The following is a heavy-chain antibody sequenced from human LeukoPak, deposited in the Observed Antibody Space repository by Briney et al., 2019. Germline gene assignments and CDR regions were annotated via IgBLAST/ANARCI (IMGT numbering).Heavy chain of an antibody. CDR2: INTDGSST. Sequence: GGSLRLSCAASGFTFNSYWMHWVRQAPGKGLVWVSRINTDGSSTTYADSVKGRFTISRDNSKNTLYLQMNSLRAEGTAVYYCAKDVRTSRLYFDYWGQGTLVTVSS. D-gene: IGHD2-8*01. CDR3: AKDVRTSRLYFDY. J-gene: IGHJ4*02. V-gene: IGHV3-74*01. CDR1: GFTFNSYW.